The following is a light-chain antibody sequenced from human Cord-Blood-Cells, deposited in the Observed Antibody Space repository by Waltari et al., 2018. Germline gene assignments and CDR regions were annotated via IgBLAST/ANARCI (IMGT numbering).Light chain of an antibody. J-gene: IGLJ3*02. Sequence: QSALTQPASVSGSSGPSITISCTGTNSDVGGYNYVSRYQQHPGKAPKLMLYDVSKRPSGVSNRFSGSKSGNTASLTISGLQAEDEADYYCSSYTSSSTWVFGGGTKLTVL. CDR1: NSDVGGYNY. V-gene: IGLV2-14*01. CDR3: SSYTSSSTWV. CDR2: DVS.